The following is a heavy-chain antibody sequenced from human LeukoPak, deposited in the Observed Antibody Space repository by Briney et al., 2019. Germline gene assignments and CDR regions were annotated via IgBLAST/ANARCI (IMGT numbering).Heavy chain of an antibody. CDR1: GFDFSTYA. CDR2: ISTMSNYI. D-gene: IGHD5-12*01. CDR3: SRDRLGGLDY. J-gene: IGHJ4*02. Sequence: GGSLRLPCAASGFDFSTYAINWVRQAPGKGLEWVSSISTMSNYIFYGDSVKGRFTISRDNAKNSVYLQMNSLRPEDTAVYYCSRDRLGGLDYWGQGTLVTVSS. V-gene: IGHV3-21*01.